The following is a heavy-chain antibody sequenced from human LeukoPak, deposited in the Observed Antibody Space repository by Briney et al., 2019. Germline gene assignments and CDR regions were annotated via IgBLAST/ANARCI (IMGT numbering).Heavy chain of an antibody. V-gene: IGHV4-59*11. CDR1: GGSISNHY. CDR3: ARQAAFDRSEGQFDY. J-gene: IGHJ4*02. D-gene: IGHD3-9*01. CDR2: IYNSVTT. Sequence: SETLSLTCTVSGGSISNHYWSWIRQPPGKGLEWIGYIYNSVTTNYNPSLKSRVTISVDSSKNQFSLKLTSVTAADTAVYYCARQAAFDRSEGQFDYWGQGTLVTVSS.